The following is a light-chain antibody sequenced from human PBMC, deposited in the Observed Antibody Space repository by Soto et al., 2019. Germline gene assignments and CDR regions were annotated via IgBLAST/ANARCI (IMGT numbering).Light chain of an antibody. CDR1: QSINTF. CDR3: QQSYSTLYT. J-gene: IGKJ2*01. CDR2: STS. Sequence: DIQMTQSPSSLSASVGDRVTITCRASQSINTFLNWYHQKPGKAPGLLIYSTSNLQTGVPSRFGGTGSGTDFTLTIRSLQPEDLGSYYCQQSYSTLYTFGQGTKLEI. V-gene: IGKV1-39*01.